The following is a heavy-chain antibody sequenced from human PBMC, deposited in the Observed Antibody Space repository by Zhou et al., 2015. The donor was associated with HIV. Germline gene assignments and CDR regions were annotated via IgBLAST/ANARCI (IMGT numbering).Heavy chain of an antibody. CDR2: MNPNSGNT. CDR1: GYTFTSYD. J-gene: IGHJ5*02. D-gene: IGHD3-3*01. Sequence: QVQLVQSGAEVKKPGASVKVSCKASGYTFTSYDINWVRQATGQGLEWMGWMNPNSGNTGYAQKFQGRVTMTRNTSISTAYMELSSLRSEDTAVYYCAREYLGYDFWSGYNNWFDPWGRGNPWSPSPQ. V-gene: IGHV1-8*01. CDR3: AREYLGYDFWSGYNNWFDP.